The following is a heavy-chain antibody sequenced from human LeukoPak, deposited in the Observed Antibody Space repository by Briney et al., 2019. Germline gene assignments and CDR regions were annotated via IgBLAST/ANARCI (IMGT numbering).Heavy chain of an antibody. CDR3: AREDAGGTYSFDY. J-gene: IGHJ4*02. CDR1: GFTVSSNF. D-gene: IGHD1-26*01. Sequence: PGGSLRLSYAVSGFTVSSNFMSWVRQAPRKGPEWVSVIYTSGITYYADSVRGRFTISRDNSKNTLYLQIDSLTAEDTAVYYCAREDAGGTYSFDYWGQGTLVTVSS. CDR2: IYTSGIT. V-gene: IGHV3-66*01.